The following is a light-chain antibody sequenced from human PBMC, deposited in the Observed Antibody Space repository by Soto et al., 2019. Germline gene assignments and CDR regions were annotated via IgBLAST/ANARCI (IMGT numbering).Light chain of an antibody. CDR3: QQSYSTPIT. J-gene: IGKJ5*01. Sequence: ILLTQSPSSLSASVGDRVTITCRASQGIDTSLAWYQQKPGKAPKLLIYAASNFQSGGPSRFSGSGAGTQFTLTISSLQPEDFATYYFQQSYSTPITFGQGTRLEIK. CDR2: AAS. CDR1: QGIDTS. V-gene: IGKV1-9*01.